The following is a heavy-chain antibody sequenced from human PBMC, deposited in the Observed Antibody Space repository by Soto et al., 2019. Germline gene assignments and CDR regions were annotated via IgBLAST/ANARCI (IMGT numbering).Heavy chain of an antibody. CDR1: GYTFTGYY. CDR3: ARALTYYYYYGMDV. Sequence: QVQLVQSGAEVKKPGASVKVSCKASGYTFTGYYMHWVRQAPGQGLEWMGWINPNSGGTNYAQKVQGWGTTTRDTSISTAYMELSRLRTDDTAVYYCARALTYYYYYGMDVWGQGTTVTVSS. V-gene: IGHV1-2*04. CDR2: INPNSGGT. J-gene: IGHJ6*02.